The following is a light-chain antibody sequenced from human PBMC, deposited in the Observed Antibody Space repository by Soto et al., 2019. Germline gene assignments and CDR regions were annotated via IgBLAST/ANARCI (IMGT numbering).Light chain of an antibody. CDR1: SSDVGGYNY. V-gene: IGLV2-8*01. Sequence: QSALTQPPSASGSPGQSVAISCTGTSSDVGGYNYVSWYQQHPGKAPKLMIYDVNKRPSGVPDRFSGSKSCNTASLTVSGLQAEDEAYYYCSSYAGSSNVFGTGTKVTVL. CDR3: SSYAGSSNV. CDR2: DVN. J-gene: IGLJ1*01.